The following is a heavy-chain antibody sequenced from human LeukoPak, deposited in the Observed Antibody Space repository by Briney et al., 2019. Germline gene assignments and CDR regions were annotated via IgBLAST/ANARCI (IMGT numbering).Heavy chain of an antibody. CDR3: AKDTVKVTTIRRVPHYMDV. Sequence: GGSLRLSCAASGFSFSSYEMNWVRQAPGKGLEWVAFIRYDGSNKYYADSVQGRFTISRDNSKNTLYLQMNSLRAEDTALYYCAKDTVKVTTIRRVPHYMDVWGKGTTVTISS. CDR1: GFSFSSYE. V-gene: IGHV3-30*02. J-gene: IGHJ6*03. CDR2: IRYDGSNK. D-gene: IGHD5-12*01.